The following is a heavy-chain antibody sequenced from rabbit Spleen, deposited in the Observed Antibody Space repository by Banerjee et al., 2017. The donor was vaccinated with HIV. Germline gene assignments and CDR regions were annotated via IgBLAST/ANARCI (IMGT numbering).Heavy chain of an antibody. Sequence: LEESGGGLVKPGGTLTLTCTVSGFSFSNDYWICWVRQAPGKGLEWIACIDGGSSGTTHYTSWAKGRFTISKTSSTTVTLQLTSLTAADTATYFCARDLPDVIGWNFGWWGPGTLVTVS. CDR1: GFSFSNDYW. CDR3: ARDLPDVIGWNFGW. J-gene: IGHJ4*01. V-gene: IGHV1S45*01. CDR2: IDGGSSGTT. D-gene: IGHD1-1*01.